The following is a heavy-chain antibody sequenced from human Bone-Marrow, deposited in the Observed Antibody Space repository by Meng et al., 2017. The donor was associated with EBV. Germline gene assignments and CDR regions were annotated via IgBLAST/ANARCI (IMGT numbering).Heavy chain of an antibody. J-gene: IGHJ4*02. V-gene: IGHV4-4*02. CDR2: IHHSGTT. D-gene: IGHD3-22*01. Sequence: QGHPQEAGPGLVKPSGTLSLTCAVSGASIDSSDWWTWVRQAPGKGLEWIGEIHHSGTTNCNPSLESRVTISIDKSDNQFSLKLTSVTAADTAVYYCARGLGGHYPTMEYWGQGTLVTVSS. CDR1: GASIDSSDW. CDR3: ARGLGGHYPTMEY.